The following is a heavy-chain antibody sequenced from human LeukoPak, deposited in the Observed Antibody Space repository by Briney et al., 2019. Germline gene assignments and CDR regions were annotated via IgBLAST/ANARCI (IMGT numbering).Heavy chain of an antibody. J-gene: IGHJ6*03. CDR1: GGSISSSSYY. CDR2: IFYSGST. D-gene: IGHD3-9*01. CDR3: AREGGVLRYFDWLLEAPLDYYYYYMDV. Sequence: SETLSLTCTVSGGSISSSSYYWGWIRQPPGKGLEWIGNIFYSGSTYYSPSLKSRVTISLDTSRNQFSLKLSSVTAADTAVYYCAREGGVLRYFDWLLEAPLDYYYYYMDVWGKGTTVTISS. V-gene: IGHV4-39*07.